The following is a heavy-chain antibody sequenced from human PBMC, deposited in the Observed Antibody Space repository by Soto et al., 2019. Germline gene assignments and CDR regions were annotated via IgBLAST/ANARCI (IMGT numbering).Heavy chain of an antibody. D-gene: IGHD3-3*01. CDR3: ARGGVPTIFGVVTRRAIFDY. V-gene: IGHV4-34*01. Sequence: SETLSLTCAVYGGSFSGYYWSWIRQPPGKGLEWIGEINHSGSTNYNPSLKSRVTISVDTSKNQFSLKLSSVTAADTAVYYCARGGVPTIFGVVTRRAIFDYWGKGTLVKVSS. CDR2: INHSGST. CDR1: GGSFSGYY. J-gene: IGHJ4*02.